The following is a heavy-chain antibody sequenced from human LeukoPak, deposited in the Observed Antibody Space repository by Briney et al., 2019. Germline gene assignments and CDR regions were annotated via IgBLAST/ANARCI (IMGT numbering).Heavy chain of an antibody. D-gene: IGHD1-26*01. CDR3: AREKRNIMGASEVYFDH. CDR2: IWYDGSNK. V-gene: IGHV3-33*01. J-gene: IGHJ4*02. CDR1: GFTFSSYG. Sequence: GGSLRLSCAASGFTFSSYGMHWVRQAPGKGLEWVAVIWYDGSNKYYADSVKGRFTISRDNSKNTLYLQMNSLRAEDTAVYYCAREKRNIMGASEVYFDHWGQGTLVTVSS.